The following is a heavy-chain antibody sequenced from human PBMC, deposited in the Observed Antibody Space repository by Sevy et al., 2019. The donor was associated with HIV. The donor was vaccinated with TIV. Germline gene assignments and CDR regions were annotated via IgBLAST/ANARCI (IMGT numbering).Heavy chain of an antibody. CDR2: ISGSGGST. Sequence: GGSLRLSCAASGFTFSSYAMSWVRQAPGKGLEWVSGISGSGGSTYYVDSVKGRFTISRDNPKNTLYLQMKSLRVEDTAVYYCAKDKWRYGYCSSTSCPESYYYYGMDVWGQGTTVTVSS. V-gene: IGHV3-23*01. CDR3: AKDKWRYGYCSSTSCPESYYYYGMDV. J-gene: IGHJ6*02. CDR1: GFTFSSYA. D-gene: IGHD2-2*03.